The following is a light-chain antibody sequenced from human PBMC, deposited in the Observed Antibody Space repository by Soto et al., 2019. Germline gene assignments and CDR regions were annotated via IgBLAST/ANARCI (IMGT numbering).Light chain of an antibody. Sequence: DIVMTQSPLSLPVTPGEPASTSCRSSQSLLHSNGYNYLDWYLQKPGQSPQLLIYLGSNRASGVPDRFSGSGSGTDFTLKISRVEAEDVGVYYCMQALQTPITLGQGTRLEIK. J-gene: IGKJ5*01. CDR3: MQALQTPIT. CDR1: QSLLHSNGYNY. V-gene: IGKV2-28*01. CDR2: LGS.